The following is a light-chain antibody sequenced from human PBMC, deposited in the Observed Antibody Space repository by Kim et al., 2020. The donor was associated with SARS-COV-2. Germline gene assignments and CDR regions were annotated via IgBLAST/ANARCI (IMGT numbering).Light chain of an antibody. V-gene: IGKV3-15*01. J-gene: IGKJ1*01. CDR3: QQYDDWWT. CDR1: RSITSN. CDR2: GAS. Sequence: SVSPGERATLACRASRSITSNLAWYQQKPGQAPRLLIYGASIWATGIPARFSGSGSGTEFTLTISNLQSEDVAVYYCQQYDDWWTFGQGTKVDIK.